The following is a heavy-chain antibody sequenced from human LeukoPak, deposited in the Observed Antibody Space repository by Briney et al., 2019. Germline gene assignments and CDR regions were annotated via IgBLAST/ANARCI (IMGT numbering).Heavy chain of an antibody. D-gene: IGHD3-22*01. Sequence: GGSLRLSCAASGFTFSSYAMSWVRQAPGKGLEWVSSISSSSSYIYYADSVKGRLTISRDNAKNSLYLQMNSLRAEDTAVYYCARAKADYYDSSALYYFDYWGQGTLVTVSS. CDR2: ISSSSSYI. CDR3: ARAKADYYDSSALYYFDY. V-gene: IGHV3-21*01. J-gene: IGHJ4*02. CDR1: GFTFSSYA.